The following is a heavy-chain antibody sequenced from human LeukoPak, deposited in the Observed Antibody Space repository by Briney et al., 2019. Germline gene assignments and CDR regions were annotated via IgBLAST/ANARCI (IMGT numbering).Heavy chain of an antibody. Sequence: GGSLRLSCVASGFTFSSYSMNWVRQAPGKGLEWVSYIHSSSGTMYYAESVKGRFTISRDNAKKSLYLQMNSLRAEDTAVYYCARSADRSGYFREITLYYFDYWGQGTLVTVSS. CDR1: GFTFSSYS. V-gene: IGHV3-48*04. CDR3: ARSADRSGYFREITLYYFDY. J-gene: IGHJ4*02. CDR2: IHSSSGTM. D-gene: IGHD3-22*01.